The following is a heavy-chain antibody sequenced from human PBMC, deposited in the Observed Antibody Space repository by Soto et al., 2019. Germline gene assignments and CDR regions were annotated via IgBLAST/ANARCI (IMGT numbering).Heavy chain of an antibody. CDR1: GFTFSSYW. J-gene: IGHJ4*02. Sequence: GGSLRLSCAASGFTFSSYWMHWVRQAPGKGLVWVSRINSDGSSTSYADSVKGRFTISRDNAKNTLYLQMNSLRAEDTAVYYCVHRPEMATAHFDYWGQGTLVTVSS. V-gene: IGHV3-74*01. D-gene: IGHD5-18*01. CDR3: VHRPEMATAHFDY. CDR2: INSDGSST.